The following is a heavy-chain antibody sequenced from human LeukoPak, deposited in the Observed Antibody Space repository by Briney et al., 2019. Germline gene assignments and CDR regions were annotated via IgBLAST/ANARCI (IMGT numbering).Heavy chain of an antibody. Sequence: GGSLRLSCAASGFTFSSYAMSWVRQAPGKGVEGVSAISGSGGSTYYADSVKGRFTISRDNSKNSLYLQMKTLRAEHTPVYYCARVSWSFDYGGQGTLVTVSS. V-gene: IGHV3-23*01. CDR2: ISGSGGST. D-gene: IGHD2/OR15-2a*01. CDR1: GFTFSSYA. CDR3: ARVSWSFDY. J-gene: IGHJ4*02.